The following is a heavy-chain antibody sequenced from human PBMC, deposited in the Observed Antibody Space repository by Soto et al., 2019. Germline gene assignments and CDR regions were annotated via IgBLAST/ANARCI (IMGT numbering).Heavy chain of an antibody. CDR2: IGIGSSTK. CDR1: GFTFRNYG. J-gene: IGHJ3*01. CDR3: AIVYLYDNDSSGRPLNAFDV. Sequence: GGSLRLSCAASGFTFRNYGMNWVRQAPGKGLEWVSYIGIGSSTKYYADSVKGRFTISRDNAKNSLYLQMNSLRAEDTAVYYFAIVYLYDNDSSGRPLNAFDVWGQGTTVTVSS. V-gene: IGHV3-48*01. D-gene: IGHD3-22*01.